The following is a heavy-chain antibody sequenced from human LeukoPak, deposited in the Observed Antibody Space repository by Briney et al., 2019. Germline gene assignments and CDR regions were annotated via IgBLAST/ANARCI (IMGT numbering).Heavy chain of an antibody. CDR2: INHNAETI. CDR3: ARDSDWAFDN. Sequence: GGSLRLSCAASGFTFSSYVMSWVRQAPGKGLEWVSYINHNAETIYYADSVKGRFTISRDNAKNVLYLQMNRLRDGDTAVYYCARDSDWAFDNWGQGTLVTVSS. D-gene: IGHD2-21*02. V-gene: IGHV3-48*02. J-gene: IGHJ4*02. CDR1: GFTFSSYV.